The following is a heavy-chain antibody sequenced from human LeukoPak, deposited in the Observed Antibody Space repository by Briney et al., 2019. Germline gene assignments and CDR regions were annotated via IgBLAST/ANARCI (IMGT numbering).Heavy chain of an antibody. Sequence: ASVKVSCKASGYTFTGYYMHWVRQAPGQGLEWMGRINPNSGGTNYAQKFQGRVTMTRDTSISTAYMELSRLRSDDTAVYYCARGAFPYYYDSSGYQIWFDPWGQGTLVTVSS. CDR2: INPNSGGT. CDR1: GYTFTGYY. J-gene: IGHJ5*02. D-gene: IGHD3-22*01. CDR3: ARGAFPYYYDSSGYQIWFDP. V-gene: IGHV1-2*06.